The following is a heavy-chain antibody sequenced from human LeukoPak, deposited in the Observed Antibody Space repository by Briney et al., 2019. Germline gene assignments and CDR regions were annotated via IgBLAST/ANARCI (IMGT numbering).Heavy chain of an antibody. CDR3: AREAGGGTEMATMDFDY. CDR2: IIPILGIS. CDR1: GGTFSSYA. D-gene: IGHD5-24*01. V-gene: IGHV1-69*04. Sequence: SVTVSCKASGGTFSSYAISWVRQAPGQGLEWMGRIIPILGISTSAQKFQRRVTITADKSTSTAYIELSSLRSEDTAVYYCAREAGGGTEMATMDFDYWGQGTLVTVSS. J-gene: IGHJ4*02.